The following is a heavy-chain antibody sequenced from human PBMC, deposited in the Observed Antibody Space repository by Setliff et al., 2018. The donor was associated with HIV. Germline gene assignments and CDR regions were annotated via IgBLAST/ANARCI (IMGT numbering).Heavy chain of an antibody. V-gene: IGHV1-18*01. D-gene: IGHD3-22*01. Sequence: ASVKVSCKASGYTFTRYGISWVRQAPGQGLEWMGWISTNNDNTNYAQKLQGRVTMTTDTSTSTAYMELRSLRSDDTAVYYCARHASTWYYDTSGSHFDYWGQGTLVTVSS. CDR3: ARHASTWYYDTSGSHFDY. CDR1: GYTFTRYG. J-gene: IGHJ4*02. CDR2: ISTNNDNT.